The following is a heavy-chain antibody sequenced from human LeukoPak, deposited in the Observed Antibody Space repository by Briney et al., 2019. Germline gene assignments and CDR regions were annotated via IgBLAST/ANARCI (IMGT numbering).Heavy chain of an antibody. J-gene: IGHJ4*02. CDR3: ARHLTGSIFGVVTPGFDY. V-gene: IGHV4-39*01. CDR2: IYYTGST. D-gene: IGHD3-3*01. Sequence: SETLSLTCTVSGGSISSSSYYWGWIRQPPGKGLEWIGRIYYTGSTNYNPSLKSRVTISVDTSKNQFSLKLSSVTAADTAVYYCARHLTGSIFGVVTPGFDYWGQGTLVTVSS. CDR1: GGSISSSSYY.